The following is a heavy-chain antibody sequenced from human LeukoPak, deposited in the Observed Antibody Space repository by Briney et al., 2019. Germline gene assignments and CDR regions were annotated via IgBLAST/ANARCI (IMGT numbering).Heavy chain of an antibody. Sequence: PGGSLRLSCAASGFTFDDYAMHWVRQALGKGLEWVSGISWNSGSIGYADSVKGRFTISRDNAKNSLYLQMNSLRAEDTALYYCAKDQLEYSSGWFDYWGQGTLVTVSS. CDR3: AKDQLEYSSGWFDY. CDR2: ISWNSGSI. CDR1: GFTFDDYA. D-gene: IGHD6-19*01. J-gene: IGHJ4*02. V-gene: IGHV3-9*01.